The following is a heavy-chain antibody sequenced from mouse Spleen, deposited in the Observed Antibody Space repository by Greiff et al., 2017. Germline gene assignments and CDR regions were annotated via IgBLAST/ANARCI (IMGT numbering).Heavy chain of an antibody. D-gene: IGHD4-1*01. J-gene: IGHJ2*01. CDR2: IDPENGDT. Sequence: VQLQQSGAELVRPGASVKLSCTASGFNIKDDYVHWVQQRPEQGLEWIGWIDPENGDTEYASKFQGKATITADTSSNTAYLQLSSLTSEDTAVYYCTTLTGTGGYWGQGTTLTVSS. CDR1: GFNIKDDY. V-gene: IGHV14-4*01. CDR3: TTLTGTGGY.